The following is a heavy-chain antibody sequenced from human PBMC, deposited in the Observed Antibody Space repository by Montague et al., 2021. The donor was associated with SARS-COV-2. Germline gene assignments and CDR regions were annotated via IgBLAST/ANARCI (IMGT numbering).Heavy chain of an antibody. Sequence: SLSLSWAASGSTFSSYAMSWVRQAPGKGLEWVSVIYSGGSSTYYADSVKGRFTISRDNSKNTLYLQMNSLRAEDTAVYYCAKEEGSTSDYYYYYGMDVWGQGTTVTVSS. J-gene: IGHJ6*02. CDR2: IYSGGSST. CDR1: GSTFSSYA. CDR3: AKEEGSTSDYYYYYGMDV. V-gene: IGHV3-23*03. D-gene: IGHD2-2*01.